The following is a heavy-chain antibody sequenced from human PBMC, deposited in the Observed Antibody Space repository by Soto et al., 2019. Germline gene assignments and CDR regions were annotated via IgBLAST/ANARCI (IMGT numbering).Heavy chain of an antibody. D-gene: IGHD2-21*01. Sequence: SETLSLTCTVSGGSISSSSYYWGWIRQPPGKGLEWIGSIYYSGSTYYNPSLKSRVTISVDTSKNQFSLKLSSVTAADTAVYYCAREVRDYYYYYYMDVWGKGTTVTVSS. J-gene: IGHJ6*03. CDR1: GGSISSSSYY. CDR2: IYYSGST. V-gene: IGHV4-39*01. CDR3: AREVRDYYYYYYMDV.